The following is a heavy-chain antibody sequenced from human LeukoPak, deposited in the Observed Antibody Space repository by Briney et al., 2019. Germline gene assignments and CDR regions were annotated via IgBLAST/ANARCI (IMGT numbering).Heavy chain of an antibody. Sequence: GGSLRLSCAASGFTFSSYSMNWVRQAPGKGLEWVSSISSSSSYIYYADSVKGRFTISRDNAKNSLYLQMNSLRVEDTAVYYCAKTPADFWSGYYPNWFDLWGQGTLVTVSS. CDR2: ISSSSSYI. CDR3: AKTPADFWSGYYPNWFDL. CDR1: GFTFSSYS. D-gene: IGHD3-3*01. J-gene: IGHJ5*02. V-gene: IGHV3-21*04.